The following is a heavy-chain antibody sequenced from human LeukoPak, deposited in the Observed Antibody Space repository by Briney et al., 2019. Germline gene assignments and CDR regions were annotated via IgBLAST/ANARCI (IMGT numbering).Heavy chain of an antibody. CDR1: GYTFTGYY. Sequence: ASVKVSCKASGYTFTGYYTHWVRQAPGQGLEWMGWINPNSGGTNYAQKFQGRVTMTRDTSISTAYMELSRLRSDDTAVYYCARTIFWSGYPYFGYWGQGTLVTVSS. V-gene: IGHV1-2*02. CDR2: INPNSGGT. J-gene: IGHJ4*02. CDR3: ARTIFWSGYPYFGY. D-gene: IGHD3-3*01.